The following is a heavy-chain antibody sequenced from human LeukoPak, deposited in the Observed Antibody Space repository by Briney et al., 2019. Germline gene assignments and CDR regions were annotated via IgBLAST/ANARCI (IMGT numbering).Heavy chain of an antibody. CDR1: GFTFSSYE. V-gene: IGHV3-48*03. J-gene: IGHJ4*02. CDR2: ISSSGSTI. D-gene: IGHD3-22*01. CDR3: ARDLESYYDSSGYYGSFDY. Sequence: GGSLRLSCAASGFTFSSYEMNWVRQAPGKGLEWVSYISSSGSTIYYADSVKGRFTISRDNAKNSLYLQMNSLRAEDTAVYYCARDLESYYDSSGYYGSFDYWGQGTLVTVSS.